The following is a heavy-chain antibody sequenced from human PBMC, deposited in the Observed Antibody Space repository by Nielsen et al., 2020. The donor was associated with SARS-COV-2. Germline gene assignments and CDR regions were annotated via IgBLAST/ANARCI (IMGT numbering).Heavy chain of an antibody. J-gene: IGHJ4*02. CDR2: IYSGGST. CDR3: ARYVGLVGERYFDY. D-gene: IGHD3-16*01. V-gene: IGHV3-53*04. CDR1: GFTVSSNY. Sequence: GESLKISCAASGFTVSSNYMSWVRQAPGKGLEWVSVIYSGGSTYYADSVKGRFTISRHNSKNTLYLQMSSLRAEDTAVYYCARYVGLVGERYFDYWGQGTLVTVSS.